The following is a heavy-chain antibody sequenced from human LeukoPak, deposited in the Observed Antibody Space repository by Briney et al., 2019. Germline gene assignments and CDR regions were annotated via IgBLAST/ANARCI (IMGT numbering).Heavy chain of an antibody. CDR3: ANRDMVVVPAGHDAFDI. CDR2: ISGSGGST. CDR1: GFTFSSYA. J-gene: IGHJ3*02. Sequence: GGSLRLSCAASGFTFSSYAMSWVRQAPGKGLEWVSAISGSGGSTSYADSVKGRFTISRDNSKNTLYLQMNSVRDEDTAVYYCANRDMVVVPAGHDAFDIWGQGTMVTVSS. D-gene: IGHD2-2*01. V-gene: IGHV3-23*01.